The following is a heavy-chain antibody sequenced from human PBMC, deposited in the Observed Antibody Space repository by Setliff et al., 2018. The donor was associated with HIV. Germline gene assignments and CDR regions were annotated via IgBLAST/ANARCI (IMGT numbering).Heavy chain of an antibody. D-gene: IGHD3-10*01. V-gene: IGHV1-69*02. Sequence: ASVKVSCKASRSTFNSHTINWVRQAPGQGLDWMGRIIPILGVANYAQRFQGKVTITADKSTSTAYMELRSLRSDDTAVYYCARVVVRGVTFIAEYFQHWGQGTLVTVSS. J-gene: IGHJ1*01. CDR2: IIPILGVA. CDR1: RSTFNSHT. CDR3: ARVVVRGVTFIAEYFQH.